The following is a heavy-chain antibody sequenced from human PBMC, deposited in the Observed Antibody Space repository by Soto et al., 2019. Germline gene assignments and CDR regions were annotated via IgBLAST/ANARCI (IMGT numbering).Heavy chain of an antibody. V-gene: IGHV3-30*18. CDR2: ISYDGSNK. D-gene: IGHD3-16*02. J-gene: IGHJ4*02. CDR3: AKDNDLGGVIVPYYFDY. CDR1: GFTFSSYG. Sequence: HPGGSLRLSCAASGFTFSSYGMHWVRQAPGKGLERVAVISYDGSNKYYAYYVKGRFTISRENSKNTLYLQMNSLRAEDTAVYYRAKDNDLGGVIVPYYFDYWGQGTLVTSPQ.